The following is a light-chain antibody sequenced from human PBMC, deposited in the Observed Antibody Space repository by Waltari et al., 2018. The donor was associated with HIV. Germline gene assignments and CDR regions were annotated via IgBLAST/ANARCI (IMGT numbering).Light chain of an antibody. CDR3: QSADDTGTSIV. J-gene: IGLJ2*01. CDR1: ALPRQY. Sequence: YELTQPPSVSASPGQTARITCSGDALPRQYGYCYQQKPGQAPVWIIHKDIERPSEIPERFSGSTSGTTVTLTISGVQAEDEADYYCQSADDTGTSIVFGGGTKLTVL. CDR2: KDI. V-gene: IGLV3-25*03.